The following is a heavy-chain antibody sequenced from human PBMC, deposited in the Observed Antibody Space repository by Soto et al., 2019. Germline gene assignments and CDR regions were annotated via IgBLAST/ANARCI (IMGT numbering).Heavy chain of an antibody. CDR2: INHSGST. CDR1: GGSFSGYY. V-gene: IGHV4-34*01. J-gene: IGHJ3*02. Sequence: SETLSLTCAVYGGSFSGYYWSWIRQPPGKGLEWIGEINHSGSTNYNPSLKSRVTISVDTSKNQFSLKLSSVTAADTAVYYCARERDGSGWYGGAFDIWGQGTMVTFSS. D-gene: IGHD6-19*01. CDR3: ARERDGSGWYGGAFDI.